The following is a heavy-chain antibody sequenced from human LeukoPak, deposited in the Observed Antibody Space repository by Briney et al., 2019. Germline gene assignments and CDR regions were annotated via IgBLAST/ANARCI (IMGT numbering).Heavy chain of an antibody. CDR3: AKRAAGTSSYYYYMDV. CDR2: ISGGGGST. J-gene: IGHJ6*03. V-gene: IGHV3-23*01. Sequence: GGSLRLSCAASGFTFTTYAMNWVRQAPGKGLEWVSAISGGGGSTYYADSVKGRFTISRDNSKNTLYLQMNSLRAEDTAVYYCAKRAAGTSSYYYYMDVWGKGTTVTVSS. CDR1: GFTFTTYA. D-gene: IGHD6-13*01.